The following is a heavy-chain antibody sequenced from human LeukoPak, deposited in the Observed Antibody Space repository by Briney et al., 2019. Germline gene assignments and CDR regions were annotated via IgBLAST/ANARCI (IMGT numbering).Heavy chain of an antibody. CDR2: IYHSGST. CDR1: GYSISSGYY. CDR3: ARDLSHYDFWSGYYLDAFDI. Sequence: PSETLSLTGTVSGYSISSGYYWGWIRQPPGKGLEWIGSIYHSGSTYYNPSLKSRVTISVDTSKNQFSLKLSSVTAADTAVYYCARDLSHYDFWSGYYLDAFDIWGQGTMVTVSS. V-gene: IGHV4-38-2*02. J-gene: IGHJ3*02. D-gene: IGHD3-3*01.